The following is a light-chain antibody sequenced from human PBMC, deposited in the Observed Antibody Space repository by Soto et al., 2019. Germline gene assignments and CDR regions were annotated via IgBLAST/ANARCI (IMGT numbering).Light chain of an antibody. CDR1: QTISTS. J-gene: IGKJ2*01. Sequence: EIVMTQSPGTLYVSPGERATLSCRAMQTISTSLAWYQQKPGQAPRLIIYDASARATGIPGRFSGSGSGTEFTLTISGLQSDDFAVYYCQQYSNWRYTFGQGTRLEIK. CDR3: QQYSNWRYT. V-gene: IGKV3D-15*01. CDR2: DAS.